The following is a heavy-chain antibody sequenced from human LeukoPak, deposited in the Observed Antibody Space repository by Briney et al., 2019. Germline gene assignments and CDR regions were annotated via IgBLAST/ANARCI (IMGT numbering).Heavy chain of an antibody. V-gene: IGHV4-30-4*07. CDR1: GGSISSGGYS. J-gene: IGHJ4*02. CDR3: ASQGYCSSTSCETADY. D-gene: IGHD2-2*01. CDR2: IYYSGST. Sequence: SQTLSLTCAVSGGSISSGGYSWSWIRQPPGKGLEWIGYIYYSGSTYYNPSLKSRVTISVDTSKNQFSLKLSSVTAADTAVYYCASQGYCSSTSCETADYWGQGTLVTVSS.